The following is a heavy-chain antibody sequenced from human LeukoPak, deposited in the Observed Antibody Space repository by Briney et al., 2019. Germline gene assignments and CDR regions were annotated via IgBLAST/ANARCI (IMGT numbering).Heavy chain of an antibody. CDR1: GYTLTELS. J-gene: IGHJ4*02. Sequence: ASVKVSCKVSGYTLTELSMHWVRQAPGKGLEWMGGFDPEDGETIYAQKFQGRVTMTEETSTDTAYMELSSLRSEDTAVYYCATGFYYFDYWGQGTLVTVSS. CDR3: ATGFYYFDY. D-gene: IGHD2/OR15-2a*01. CDR2: FDPEDGET. V-gene: IGHV1-24*01.